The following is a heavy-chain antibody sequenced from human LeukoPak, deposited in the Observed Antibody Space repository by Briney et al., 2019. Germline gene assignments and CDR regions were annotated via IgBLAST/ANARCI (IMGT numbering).Heavy chain of an antibody. CDR1: GYTLTELS. J-gene: IGHJ4*02. D-gene: IGHD1-26*01. V-gene: IGHV1-24*01. Sequence: ASVKVSCKVSGYTLTELSMHWVRQAPGKGLEWMGGFDPEDGETIYAQKFQGRVTMTEDTSTDTAYMELSSLRSEDTAVYYCARGSIRSYTNDYWGQGTLVTVSS. CDR2: FDPEDGET. CDR3: ARGSIRSYTNDY.